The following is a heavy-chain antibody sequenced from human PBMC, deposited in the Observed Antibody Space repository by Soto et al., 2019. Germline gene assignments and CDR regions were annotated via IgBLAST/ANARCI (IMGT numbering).Heavy chain of an antibody. CDR3: ARDLRGHYGP. V-gene: IGHV3-21*06. D-gene: IGHD4-17*01. J-gene: IGHJ3*01. CDR1: GFNFRNFN. CDR2: VSGSSSYI. Sequence: GSLRLSCEGSGFNFRNFNMIWVRQAPGKGLEWVSSVSGSSSYIYYADSVKGRFTVSRDNANNLVFLQMNGLRPEDTAMYYCARDLRGHYGPWGQGTMVTVSS.